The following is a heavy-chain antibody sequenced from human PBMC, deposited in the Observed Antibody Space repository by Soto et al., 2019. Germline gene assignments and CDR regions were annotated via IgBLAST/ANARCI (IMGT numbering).Heavy chain of an antibody. Sequence: ASVKVSCKASGYTFTGYYMHWVRQAPGQGLDWMGWISAYNGNTNYAQKLQGRVTMTTDTSTSTAYMELRSLRSDDTAVYYCARDRSPLDYGDYVSDWFDPWGQGTLVTVSS. V-gene: IGHV1-18*04. CDR2: ISAYNGNT. CDR3: ARDRSPLDYGDYVSDWFDP. D-gene: IGHD4-17*01. CDR1: GYTFTGYY. J-gene: IGHJ5*02.